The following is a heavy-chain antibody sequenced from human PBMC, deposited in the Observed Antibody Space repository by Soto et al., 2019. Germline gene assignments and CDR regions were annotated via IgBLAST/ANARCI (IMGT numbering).Heavy chain of an antibody. J-gene: IGHJ3*01. Sequence: PSETLSLTCSVSGGSLSSHFWAWIRPPPGKGLEWVGYIFYTGITKYNPSLQSRVSISVDTSKERFSLTLNSVTAADTAVYYCARGGYDFSGVNFDEGFDFWGQGIPVTVSS. CDR2: IFYTGIT. D-gene: IGHD3-22*01. CDR3: ARGGYDFSGVNFDEGFDF. CDR1: GGSLSSHF. V-gene: IGHV4-59*11.